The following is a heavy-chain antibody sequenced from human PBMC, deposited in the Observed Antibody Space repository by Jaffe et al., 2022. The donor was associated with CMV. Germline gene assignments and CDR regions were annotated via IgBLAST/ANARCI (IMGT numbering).Heavy chain of an antibody. J-gene: IGHJ6*03. V-gene: IGHV4-34*01. CDR1: GGSFSGYY. CDR2: INHSGST. CDR3: ASLNHRRDYYYYMDV. Sequence: QVQLQQWGAGLLKPSETLSLTCAVYGGSFSGYYWSWVRQPPGKGLEWIGEINHSGSTNYNPSLKSRVIISVDTSKKQFSLKLNSVTAADTAVYYCASLNHRRDYYYYMDVWGKGTTVTVSS.